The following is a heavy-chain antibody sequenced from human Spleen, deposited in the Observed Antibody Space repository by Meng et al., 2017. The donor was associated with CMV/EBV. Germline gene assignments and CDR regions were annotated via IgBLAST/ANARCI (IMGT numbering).Heavy chain of an antibody. V-gene: IGHV4-39*01. J-gene: IGHJ4*02. D-gene: IGHD3-3*01. CDR3: ARGTIFGVVDY. Sequence: SETLSLTCTVSGGPIRSSSYYWGWIRQPPGKGLEWIGSIYYSGSTYYNPSLKSRVTISVDTSKNQFSLKLSSVTAADTAVYYCARGTIFGVVDYWGQGTLVTVSS. CDR2: IYYSGST. CDR1: GGPIRSSSYY.